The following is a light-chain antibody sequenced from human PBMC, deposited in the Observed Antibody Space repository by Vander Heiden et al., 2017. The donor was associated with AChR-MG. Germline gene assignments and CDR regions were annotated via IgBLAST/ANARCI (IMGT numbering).Light chain of an antibody. V-gene: IGLV1-44*01. CDR3: AAWDDSLNGWV. Sequence: QSVLTQPPSASGTPGQRVTISCSGSSSNIGSNAVNWYQQLPGTAPKLLMYTNNQRPSGVPDRFSGSKSGTSASLAISGIQSEDEADYYCAAWDDSLNGWVFGGGTKLTVL. CDR1: SSNIGSNA. J-gene: IGLJ3*02. CDR2: TNN.